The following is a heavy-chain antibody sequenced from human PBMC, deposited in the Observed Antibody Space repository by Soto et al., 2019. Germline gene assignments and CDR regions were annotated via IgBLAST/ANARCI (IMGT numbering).Heavy chain of an antibody. CDR1: GYSFNSYW. V-gene: IGHV5-51*01. D-gene: IGHD3-22*01. CDR3: ARPHTYYYDSSGSLHDAFDL. Sequence: GESLKISCKASGYSFNSYWIGWVRQMPGKGLEWMGIIFPADSDARYSPSFQGQVTISADKSINTAYLQWRSLKASDTAMYYCARPHTYYYDSSGSLHDAFDLWGQGTLVTVSS. J-gene: IGHJ3*01. CDR2: IFPADSDA.